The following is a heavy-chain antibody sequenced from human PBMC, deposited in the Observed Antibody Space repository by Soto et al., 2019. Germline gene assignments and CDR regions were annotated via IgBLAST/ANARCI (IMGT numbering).Heavy chain of an antibody. V-gene: IGHV4-59*01. CDR1: GGSISSYY. D-gene: IGHD2-15*01. J-gene: IGHJ4*02. Sequence: PSETLSLTCTVSGGSISSYYWNWIRQPPGKGLEWIGYIYNSGNTNYNPSLRSRVTISVDTSKNQFSLKLTSVTAADTAVYYCVAPPRYWGQGTLVTVS. CDR3: VAPPRY. CDR2: IYNSGNT.